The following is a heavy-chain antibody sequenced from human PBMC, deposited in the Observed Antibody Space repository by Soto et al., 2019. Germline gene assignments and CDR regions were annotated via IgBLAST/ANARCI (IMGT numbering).Heavy chain of an antibody. V-gene: IGHV3-7*03. J-gene: IGHJ4*02. D-gene: IGHD3-16*01. CDR2: IKGEGSEK. Sequence: PGGSLRLSCAASGFSFSTFSMTWVRQAPGKGLEWVANIKGEGSEKTYEDSVKGRFTISRDNAKNSLYMEMNSLSAEDTAVYYCARVSAHRREYYLDYWGQGTLVTVSS. CDR1: GFSFSTFS. CDR3: ARVSAHRREYYLDY.